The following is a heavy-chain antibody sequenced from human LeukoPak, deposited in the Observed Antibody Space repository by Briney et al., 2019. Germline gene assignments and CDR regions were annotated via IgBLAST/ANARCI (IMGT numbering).Heavy chain of an antibody. D-gene: IGHD6-13*01. CDR1: GYTFTGYY. CDR3: ARGYSSSWLYFDY. CDR2: INPNSGGT. J-gene: IGHJ4*02. V-gene: IGHV1-2*04. Sequence: GASVKVSCKASGYTFTGYYTHWVRQAPGQGLEWMGWINPNSGGTNYAQKFQGWVTMTRDTSISTAYMELSRLRSDDTAVYYCARGYSSSWLYFDYWGQGTLVTVSS.